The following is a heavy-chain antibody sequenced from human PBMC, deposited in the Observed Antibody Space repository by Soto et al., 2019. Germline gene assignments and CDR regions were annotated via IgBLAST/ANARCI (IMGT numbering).Heavy chain of an antibody. D-gene: IGHD6-13*01. V-gene: IGHV4-59*01. J-gene: IGHJ4*02. CDR1: GGSISSNY. CDR2: VYNSGST. CDR3: ARYRREAVAGYTLDN. Sequence: XETLSLTCTVAGGSISSNYWTWIRQPPGKGLEWIGYVYNSGSTNYNPSLKSRVTISEDTSKSQFSLKVNSMTAADTAVYYCARYRREAVAGYTLDNWGQGILVTVSS.